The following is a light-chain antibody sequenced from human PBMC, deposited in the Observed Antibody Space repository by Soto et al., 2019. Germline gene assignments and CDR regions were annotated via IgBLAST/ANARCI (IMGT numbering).Light chain of an antibody. CDR3: MQAAQFPHT. V-gene: IGKV2-24*01. CDR2: AVS. Sequence: DIVMTQTPLSSAVTLGQPASISCRSSQSVVHVDGKPRLSWLQQRPGQPPRLLIYAVSQRFSGVPDRFSGSGAGTDFTLKISRVEAEDVGLYYCMQAAQFPHTFGHGTKLEIK. J-gene: IGKJ2*01. CDR1: QSVVHVDGKPR.